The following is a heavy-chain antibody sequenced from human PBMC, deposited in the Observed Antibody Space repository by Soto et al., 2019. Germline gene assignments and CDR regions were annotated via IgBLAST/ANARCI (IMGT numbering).Heavy chain of an antibody. CDR2: IYYSGGT. J-gene: IGHJ6*02. CDR3: ATQGFYRLGV. Sequence: SETLSLTCTVSSGAISSYYWNWIRQPPGKGLEWIGDIYYSGGTNYNPSLKSRVTISVDKSKNQFSLKLNSVTAADTAMFYCATQGFYRLGVWGRGTTVTVSS. CDR1: SGAISSYY. V-gene: IGHV4-59*12.